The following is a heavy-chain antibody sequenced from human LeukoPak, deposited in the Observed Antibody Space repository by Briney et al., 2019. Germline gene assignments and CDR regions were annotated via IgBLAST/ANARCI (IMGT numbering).Heavy chain of an antibody. CDR1: GYTLTELS. J-gene: IGHJ6*02. CDR3: ATVRYYCDSSGPYHSHKYYYYGMDV. Sequence: ASVKVSCKVSGYTLTELSMHWVRQAPGKGLEWMGGFDPEDGETIYAQKFQGRVTMTEDTSTDTAYMELSSLRSEDTAVYYCATVRYYCDSSGPYHSHKYYYYGMDVWGQGTTVTVSS. D-gene: IGHD3-22*01. V-gene: IGHV1-24*01. CDR2: FDPEDGET.